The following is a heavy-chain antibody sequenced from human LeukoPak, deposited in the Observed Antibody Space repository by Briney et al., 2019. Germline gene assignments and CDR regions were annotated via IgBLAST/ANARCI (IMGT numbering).Heavy chain of an antibody. CDR1: GYTFASYY. CDR3: AGGLSFGNFDY. J-gene: IGHJ4*02. V-gene: IGHV1-46*01. D-gene: IGHD3-10*01. Sequence: ASVKVSCKASGYTFASYYMHWVRQAPGQGLGWMGIINPNSGSTTYAQKFQGRVTMTRDTSTTTVNMELSSLRSEDTAVYYCAGGLSFGNFDYWGQGTLVTVSS. CDR2: INPNSGST.